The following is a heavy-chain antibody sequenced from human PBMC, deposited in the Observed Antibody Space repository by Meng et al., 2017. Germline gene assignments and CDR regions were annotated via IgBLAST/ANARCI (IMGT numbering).Heavy chain of an antibody. V-gene: IGHV1-2*06. CDR3: ARDEDISAAGKLFGDY. D-gene: IGHD6-13*01. Sequence: QVKLVQVGAEVKKPGTSVKFSCKPSGYTFTAYYIHWLRQAPGQGLEWMGRIDPNSGVTEYAHKFHGRVTVTGDTSISTAYMELRRLTSDDTAVYYCARDEDISAAGKLFGDYWGQGTLVTVSS. CDR2: IDPNSGVT. CDR1: GYTFTAYY. J-gene: IGHJ4*02.